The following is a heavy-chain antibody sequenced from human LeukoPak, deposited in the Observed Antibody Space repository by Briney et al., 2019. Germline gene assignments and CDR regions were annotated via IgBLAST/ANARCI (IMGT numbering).Heavy chain of an antibody. CDR3: AKDGEIWFGQNELDY. D-gene: IGHD3-10*01. Sequence: PGGSLRLSCAASGITFSSYAMHWVRQAPGKGLEWVAVISYDGSNKYYADSVKGRFTISRDNSKNTLYLQMNSLRAEDTAVYYCAKDGEIWFGQNELDYWGQGTLVTVSS. CDR2: ISYDGSNK. V-gene: IGHV3-30*04. CDR1: GITFSSYA. J-gene: IGHJ4*02.